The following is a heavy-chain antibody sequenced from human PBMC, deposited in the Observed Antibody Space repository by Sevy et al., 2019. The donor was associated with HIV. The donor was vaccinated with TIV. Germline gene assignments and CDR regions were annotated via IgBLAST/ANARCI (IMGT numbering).Heavy chain of an antibody. CDR2: IYYTGST. CDR1: GGSISSSSYY. Sequence: SESLSLTCTVSGGSISSSSYYWDWIRQPPGKGLEWIGSIYYTGSTYYKPSLKSRVTISKDTSKIQFSLKLTSVTAADTASSYCARTEGLKLNYAMDVWGQGTTVTVSS. D-gene: IGHD3-3*01. CDR3: ARTEGLKLNYAMDV. V-gene: IGHV4-39*01. J-gene: IGHJ6*02.